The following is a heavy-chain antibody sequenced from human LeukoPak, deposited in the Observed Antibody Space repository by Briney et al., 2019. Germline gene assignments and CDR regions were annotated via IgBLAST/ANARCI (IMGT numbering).Heavy chain of an antibody. J-gene: IGHJ4*02. CDR1: GFTFSSNA. Sequence: GGSLRLSCAASGFTFSSNAMGWVRQAPGKGLEWVSAITASAASTYYADSVKGRFTISRDNSKDTLYLQMNSLRAEDTAIYYCAKDRRGPAAGTWYFESWGQGNLVTVSS. V-gene: IGHV3-23*01. CDR2: ITASAAST. CDR3: AKDRRGPAAGTWYFES. D-gene: IGHD6-13*01.